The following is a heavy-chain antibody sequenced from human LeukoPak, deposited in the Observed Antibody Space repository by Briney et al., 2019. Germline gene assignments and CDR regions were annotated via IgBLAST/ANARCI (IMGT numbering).Heavy chain of an antibody. D-gene: IGHD1-26*01. CDR1: GGSLSNYY. V-gene: IGHV4-34*01. J-gene: IGHJ4*02. CDR2: INHSGRT. CDR3: AIEAIVGAPRGDY. Sequence: SETLSLTCAVYGGSLSNYYWIWIRQPPGKGLEWIGEINHSGRTHYNPSLKSRVAISIDTSKNQFSLKLSSVTAADTAVYYCAIEAIVGAPRGDYWGQGTLVTVSS.